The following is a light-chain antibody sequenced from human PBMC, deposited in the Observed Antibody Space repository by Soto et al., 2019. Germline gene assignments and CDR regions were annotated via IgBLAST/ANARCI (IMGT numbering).Light chain of an antibody. CDR1: QSIGGN. Sequence: EMVMTQSPATQSVSPGERASLSCRASQSIGGNLAWNQQKPGQAPRLLIYGASTRATGVPARFSGSGSRTDFTLTIISLQSEDFAIYYCQQYNNWPYTFGQGTKLEI. V-gene: IGKV3-15*01. J-gene: IGKJ2*01. CDR3: QQYNNWPYT. CDR2: GAS.